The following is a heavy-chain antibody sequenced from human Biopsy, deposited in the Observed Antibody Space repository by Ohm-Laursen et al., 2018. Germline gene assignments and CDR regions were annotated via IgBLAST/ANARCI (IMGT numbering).Heavy chain of an antibody. CDR1: GYNFDIYP. CDR2: IVPLFETT. V-gene: IGHV1-69*06. J-gene: IGHJ4*02. CDR3: AKAGQTSGEYVVPRHFDS. Sequence: SSVKVSCKASGYNFDIYPLFWVRQAPGQGFEWMGGIVPLFETTDSAQKFQGRVTITADRSTTTAYVELSGLTSEDTAIYYCAKAGQTSGEYVVPRHFDSWGQGTRVTVSS. D-gene: IGHD2-15*01.